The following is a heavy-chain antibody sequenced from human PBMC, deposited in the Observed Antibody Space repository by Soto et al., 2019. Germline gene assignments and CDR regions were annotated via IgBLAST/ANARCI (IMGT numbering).Heavy chain of an antibody. J-gene: IGHJ4*02. Sequence: SETLSLTCAVSGGSISSGGYYWSWIRQHPGKGLEWIGYIYYSGSTYYNPSLKSRVTISVDTSKNQFSLKLSSVTAADTAVYYCAMALDIVATTYFDYWGQGTLVTVSS. CDR2: IYYSGST. CDR1: GGSISSGGYY. CDR3: AMALDIVATTYFDY. V-gene: IGHV4-31*11. D-gene: IGHD5-12*01.